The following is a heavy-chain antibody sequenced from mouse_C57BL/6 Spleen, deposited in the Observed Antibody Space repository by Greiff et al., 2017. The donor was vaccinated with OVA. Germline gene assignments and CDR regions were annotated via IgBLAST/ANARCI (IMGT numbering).Heavy chain of an antibody. CDR1: GYTFTDYY. J-gene: IGHJ2*01. Sequence: EVQLQQSGPVLVKPGASVKMSCKASGYTFTDYYMNWVKQSHGKSLEWIGVINPYNGGTSYNQKFKGKAILTVDKSSSTAYMELNSLTSEDSAVYYCARGGSGYSSFDYWGQGTTLTVSS. CDR3: ARGGSGYSSFDY. CDR2: INPYNGGT. V-gene: IGHV1-19*01. D-gene: IGHD3-2*02.